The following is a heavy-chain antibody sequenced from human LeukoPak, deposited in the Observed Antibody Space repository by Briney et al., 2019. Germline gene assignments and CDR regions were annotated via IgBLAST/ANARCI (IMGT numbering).Heavy chain of an antibody. CDR2: ISGSGGST. V-gene: IGHV3-23*01. CDR3: ARGNSGYDYAYYFDY. J-gene: IGHJ4*02. CDR1: GFTFSSYG. D-gene: IGHD5-12*01. Sequence: GGSLRPSCAASGFTFSSYGMSWVRQAPGKGLEWVSAISGSGGSTYYADSVKGRFTISRDNSKNTLYLQMNSLRAEDTAVYYCARGNSGYDYAYYFDYWGQGTLVTVSS.